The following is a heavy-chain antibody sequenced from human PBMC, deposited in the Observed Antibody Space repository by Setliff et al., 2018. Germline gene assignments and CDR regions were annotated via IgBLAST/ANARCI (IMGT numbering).Heavy chain of an antibody. CDR1: GGSISSSSYY. D-gene: IGHD3-22*01. J-gene: IGHJ4*02. CDR3: ARGGYYYDSSGYYDFDY. Sequence: SETLSLTCTVSGGSISSSSYYWGWIRQPPGKGLEWIGRIYTSGSTNYNPSLKSRVTMSVDTSKNQFSLKLSSVTAADTAVYYCARGGYYYDSSGYYDFDYWGQGTLVTVSS. CDR2: IYTSGST. V-gene: IGHV4-39*07.